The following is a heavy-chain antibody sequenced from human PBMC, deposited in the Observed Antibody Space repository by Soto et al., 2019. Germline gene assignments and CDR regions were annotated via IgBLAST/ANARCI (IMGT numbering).Heavy chain of an antibody. J-gene: IGHJ6*02. D-gene: IGHD3-10*01. CDR2: IKQDGSEK. CDR3: ARDYYYGSGSYYPPGRSAGMDV. V-gene: IGHV3-7*05. Sequence: GGSLRLSCAASGFTFSSYWMSWVRQAPGKGLEWVANIKQDGSEKYYVDSVKGGFTIPRDNAKNSLYLQMNSLRAEDTAVYYCARDYYYGSGSYYPPGRSAGMDVWGQGTTVTVSS. CDR1: GFTFSSYW.